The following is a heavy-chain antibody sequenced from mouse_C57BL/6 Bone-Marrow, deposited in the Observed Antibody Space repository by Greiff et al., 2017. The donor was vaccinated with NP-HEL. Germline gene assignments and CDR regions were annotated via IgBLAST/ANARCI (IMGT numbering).Heavy chain of an antibody. CDR1: GYTFTDYE. CDR3: TRRYYGSSYCAMDY. CDR2: IDPETGGT. J-gene: IGHJ4*01. Sequence: QVQLQQSGAELVRPGASVTLSCKASGYTFTDYEMHWVKQTPVHGLEWIGAIDPETGGTAYNQKFKGKAILTADQSSSTAYMELRSLTSADSAVYYCTRRYYGSSYCAMDYWGQGTSVTVSS. V-gene: IGHV1-15*01. D-gene: IGHD1-1*01.